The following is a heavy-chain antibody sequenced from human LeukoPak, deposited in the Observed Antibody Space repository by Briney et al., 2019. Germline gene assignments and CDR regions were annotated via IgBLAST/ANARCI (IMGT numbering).Heavy chain of an antibody. V-gene: IGHV3-30-3*01. J-gene: IGHJ4*02. Sequence: GRSLRLSCAASGFTFSSYAMHWVRQAPGKGLEWVAVISYDGSNKYYADSVKGRFTISRDNSKNTLYLQMNSLRAEDTAVYYCAKGGEYSPFDYWGQGTLVTVSS. CDR1: GFTFSSYA. D-gene: IGHD5-18*01. CDR2: ISYDGSNK. CDR3: AKGGEYSPFDY.